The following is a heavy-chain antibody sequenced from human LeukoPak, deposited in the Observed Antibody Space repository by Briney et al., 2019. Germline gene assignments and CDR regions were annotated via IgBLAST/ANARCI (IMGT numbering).Heavy chain of an antibody. D-gene: IGHD5-18*01. CDR3: ATGYTYDYSLY. V-gene: IGHV1-24*01. Sequence: ASVKVSCKVSGDTVTGFSIHWVRQAPGHGLEWMGGFDPEDGARIFAQKFQGRVAMTEDTSTDTAYMDLSSLRSEDTAVYYCATGYTYDYSLYWGQGTLVTVSS. CDR2: FDPEDGAR. CDR1: GDTVTGFS. J-gene: IGHJ4*02.